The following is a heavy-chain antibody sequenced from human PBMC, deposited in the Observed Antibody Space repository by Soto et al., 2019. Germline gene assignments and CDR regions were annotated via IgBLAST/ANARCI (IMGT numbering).Heavy chain of an antibody. V-gene: IGHV1-24*01. J-gene: IGHJ6*02. CDR2: FDPEDGET. Sequence: ASVKVSCKVSGYTLTELSMHWVRQAPGKGLEWMGGFDPEDGETIYAQKFQGRVTMTEDTSTDTAYMELSSLRSEDTAVYYCATNGRWYVGYYYYGMDVWGQGTKVTVSS. CDR3: ATNGRWYVGYYYYGMDV. D-gene: IGHD6-13*01. CDR1: GYTLTELS.